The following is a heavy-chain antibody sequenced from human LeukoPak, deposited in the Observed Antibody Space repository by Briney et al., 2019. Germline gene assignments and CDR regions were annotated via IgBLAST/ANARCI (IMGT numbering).Heavy chain of an antibody. CDR3: AKHKENYGDSCLDDY. CDR2: IASDGSST. CDR1: GFTFSSYW. V-gene: IGHV3-74*01. Sequence: GGSLRLSCAASGFTFSSYWMNWVRQAPGKGLVWVSRIASDGSSTYYADSVKGRFAISRDNSKNTLYLQMNSLRAEDTAVYYCAKHKENYGDSCLDDYWGQGTLVTVSS. D-gene: IGHD4-17*01. J-gene: IGHJ4*02.